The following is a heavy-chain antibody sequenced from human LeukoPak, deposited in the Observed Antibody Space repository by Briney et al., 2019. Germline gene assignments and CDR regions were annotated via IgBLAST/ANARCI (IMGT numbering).Heavy chain of an antibody. CDR1: GFTFSSYG. V-gene: IGHV3-7*01. CDR2: VNQGGTQK. CDR3: AREHYFYYMDG. J-gene: IGHJ6*03. Sequence: GGSLRLSCAASGFTFSSYGMHWVRQAPGKGLEWVANVNQGGTQKYYVDSVKGRFTISRDNAENSLYLQMNSLRAEDTAVYYCAREHYFYYMDGWGKGTTVTVSS.